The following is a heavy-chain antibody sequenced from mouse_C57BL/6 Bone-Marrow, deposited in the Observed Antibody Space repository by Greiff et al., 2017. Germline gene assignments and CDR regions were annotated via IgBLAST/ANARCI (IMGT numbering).Heavy chain of an antibody. V-gene: IGHV1-19*01. J-gene: IGHJ2*01. D-gene: IGHD2-5*01. CDR1: GYTFTDYY. Sequence: EVQLQQSGPVLVKPGASVKMSCKASGYTFTDYYMNWVKQSHGKSLEWIGVINPYNGGTSYNQKFKGKATLTVDKSSSTAYMELNSLTSEDSAVYYCAGYYSNYGYFDYWGQGTTRTVSS. CDR2: INPYNGGT. CDR3: AGYYSNYGYFDY.